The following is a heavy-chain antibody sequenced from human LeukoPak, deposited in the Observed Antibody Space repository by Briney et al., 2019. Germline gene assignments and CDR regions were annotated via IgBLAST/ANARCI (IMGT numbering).Heavy chain of an antibody. D-gene: IGHD6-6*01. Sequence: SETLSLTCTVSGGSISSGSYYWSWIRQPAGKGLEWIGRIYTSGSTNYSPSLKSRVTISVDTSKNQFSLKLSSVTAADTAVYYCARIYSSSFDYWGQGTLVTVSS. CDR2: IYTSGST. CDR3: ARIYSSSFDY. CDR1: GGSISSGSYY. J-gene: IGHJ4*02. V-gene: IGHV4-61*02.